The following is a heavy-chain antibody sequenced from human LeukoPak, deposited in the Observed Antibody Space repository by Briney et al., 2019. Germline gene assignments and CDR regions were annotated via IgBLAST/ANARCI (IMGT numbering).Heavy chain of an antibody. Sequence: EASVKVSCKASGYTFTSYGISWVRQAPGQGLEWMGWISAYNGNTNYAQKLQGRVTMTTDTSTSTAYMELRSLRSDDTAVYYCARYVWGSYPTFEDYWGQGTLVTVSS. CDR3: ARYVWGSYPTFEDY. CDR1: GYTFTSYG. J-gene: IGHJ4*02. V-gene: IGHV1-18*01. D-gene: IGHD3-16*02. CDR2: ISAYNGNT.